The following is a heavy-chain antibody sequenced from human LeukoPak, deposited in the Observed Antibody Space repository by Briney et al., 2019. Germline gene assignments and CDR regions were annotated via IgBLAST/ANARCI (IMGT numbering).Heavy chain of an antibody. Sequence: ASVKVSCKASGYTFTSYGISWVRQAPGQGLEWMGWISAYNGNTNYAQKLQGRVTMTTDTSTSTAYMELRSLRSDDTAVYYCARDLGYCSSTSCRNFDYWGQGTLVTVSS. D-gene: IGHD2-2*01. CDR1: GYTFTSYG. CDR2: ISAYNGNT. CDR3: ARDLGYCSSTSCRNFDY. J-gene: IGHJ4*02. V-gene: IGHV1-18*01.